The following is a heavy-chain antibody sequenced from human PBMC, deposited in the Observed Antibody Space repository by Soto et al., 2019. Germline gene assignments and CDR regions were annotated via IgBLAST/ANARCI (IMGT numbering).Heavy chain of an antibody. Sequence: QVQLQQWGAGLLKPSETLSLTCAVYGGSFSGYYWSWIRQPPGKGLEWIGEINHSGSTNYNPSLKSRVTISVDTSKNQFSRKLSSVTAADTAVYYCARGVGYCSSTSCYTGWFDPWGQGTLVTVSS. CDR2: INHSGST. J-gene: IGHJ5*02. D-gene: IGHD2-2*02. CDR1: GGSFSGYY. CDR3: ARGVGYCSSTSCYTGWFDP. V-gene: IGHV4-34*01.